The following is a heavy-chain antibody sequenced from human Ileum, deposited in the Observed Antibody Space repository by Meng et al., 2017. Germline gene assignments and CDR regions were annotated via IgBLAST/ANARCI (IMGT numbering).Heavy chain of an antibody. CDR3: ARGGPWFDP. CDR2: INHSGST. Sequence: QVQLQHWGGGLLKPSETLSLTCAVYGGCFSGYYWGWIRQPPGKGLEWIGEINHSGSTNYNPSLKSRVTISVDTSKNQFSLKLSSVTAADTAVYYCARGGPWFDPWGQGTLVTVSS. CDR1: GGCFSGYY. V-gene: IGHV4-34*01. J-gene: IGHJ5*02.